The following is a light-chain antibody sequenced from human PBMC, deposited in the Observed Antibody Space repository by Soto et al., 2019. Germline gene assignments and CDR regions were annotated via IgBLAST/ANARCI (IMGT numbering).Light chain of an antibody. CDR1: QSVSSSY. CDR2: GAS. CDR3: QEYGSSPRA. Sequence: EIVLTQSPGTLSLSPGERATLSCRASQSVSSSYLAWYQQKPGQALRLLIYGASSRGTGIPDRFSGSGSGTDFTITISRLEPEDFAVYYCQEYGSSPRAFGQGTKLEIK. V-gene: IGKV3-20*01. J-gene: IGKJ2*01.